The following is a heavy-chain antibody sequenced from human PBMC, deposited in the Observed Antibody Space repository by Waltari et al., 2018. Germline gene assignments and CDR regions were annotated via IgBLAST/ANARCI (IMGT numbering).Heavy chain of an antibody. D-gene: IGHD6-19*01. Sequence: EVQLVESGGGLVKPGGSLRLSCAASGFTFSSYRMNWVRQAPGKGLEWVSSISSSSSYIYYADSVKGRFTISRDNAKNSLYLQMNSLRAEDTAVYYCARDSIAVAGTVDYWGQGTLVTVSS. CDR1: GFTFSSYR. CDR2: ISSSSSYI. CDR3: ARDSIAVAGTVDY. J-gene: IGHJ4*02. V-gene: IGHV3-21*01.